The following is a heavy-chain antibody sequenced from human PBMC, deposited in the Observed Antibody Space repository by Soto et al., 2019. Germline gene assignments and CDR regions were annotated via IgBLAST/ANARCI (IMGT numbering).Heavy chain of an antibody. V-gene: IGHV4-31*03. Sequence: PSETLSLTCTVSGGSISSGLNYWSWIRQHPGKGLEWIGYIYFRGNTYYSPSLESRLTISVDTSKNQFSLKLTSVTAADTAVYYCAREGGSYDSGGYLIRGAFDIWGQGTMVTVSS. CDR1: GGSISSGLNY. D-gene: IGHD3-22*01. CDR3: AREGGSYDSGGYLIRGAFDI. CDR2: IYFRGNT. J-gene: IGHJ3*02.